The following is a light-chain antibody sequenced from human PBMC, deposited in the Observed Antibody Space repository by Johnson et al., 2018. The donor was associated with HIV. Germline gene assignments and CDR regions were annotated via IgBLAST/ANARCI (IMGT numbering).Light chain of an antibody. J-gene: IGLJ1*01. CDR1: SSNIGYNS. CDR3: GTWDSSLSAGGV. Sequence: QSVLTQPPSVSAAPGQKVTISCSGSSSNIGYNSVSWYLQLPGTAPKLLIYDNNKRPSVIPDRFSGSKSGTSATLGITGLQTGAEADYYCGTWDSSLSAGGVFGAGTKLTVL. CDR2: DNN. V-gene: IGLV1-51*01.